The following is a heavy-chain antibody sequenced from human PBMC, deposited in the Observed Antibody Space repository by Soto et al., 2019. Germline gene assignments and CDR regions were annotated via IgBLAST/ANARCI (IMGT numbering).Heavy chain of an antibody. Sequence: TGGSLRLSCAASGFTFSSYAMSWVRQAPGKGLEWVSAISGSGGSTYYADSVKGRFTISRDNSKNTLYLQMNSLRAEDTAVYYCAKECLYSGGSCYRDYWGQGTLVTVSS. CDR1: GFTFSSYA. J-gene: IGHJ4*02. D-gene: IGHD2-15*01. CDR2: ISGSGGST. V-gene: IGHV3-23*01. CDR3: AKECLYSGGSCYRDY.